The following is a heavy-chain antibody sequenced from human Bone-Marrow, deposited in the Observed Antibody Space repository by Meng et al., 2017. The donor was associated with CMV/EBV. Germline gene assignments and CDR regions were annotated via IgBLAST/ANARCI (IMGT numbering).Heavy chain of an antibody. CDR3: ARDATVAEFDP. Sequence: SVKVSCKAPGGTFSSYAISWVRQAPGQGLEWMGGIIPIFGTANYAQKFQGRVTITADKSTSTAYMELSSLRSDDTAVYYCARDATVAEFDPWGQGTLVTVSS. CDR2: IIPIFGTA. D-gene: IGHD4-23*01. CDR1: GGTFSSYA. V-gene: IGHV1-69*06. J-gene: IGHJ5*02.